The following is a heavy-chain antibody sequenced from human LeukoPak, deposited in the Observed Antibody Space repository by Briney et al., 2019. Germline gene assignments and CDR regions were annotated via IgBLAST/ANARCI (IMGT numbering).Heavy chain of an antibody. CDR2: IYTSGST. V-gene: IGHV4-4*07. Sequence: PSETLSLTCTVSGGSISSYYWSWIRQPAGKGLEWIGRIYTSGSTNYNPSLKSRVTMSVDTSKNQFSLKLSSVTAADTAVYYCARDIVATIDHPTYYYYYMDVWGKGTTVTISS. CDR1: GGSISSYY. D-gene: IGHD5-12*01. J-gene: IGHJ6*03. CDR3: ARDIVATIDHPTYYYYYMDV.